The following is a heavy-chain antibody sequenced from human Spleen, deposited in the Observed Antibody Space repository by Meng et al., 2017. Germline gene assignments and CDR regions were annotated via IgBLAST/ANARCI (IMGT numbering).Heavy chain of an antibody. CDR1: GGIFSNYV. Sequence: SVKVSCKAPGGIFSNYVIGWVRQAPGQGLEWMGGINAVFGTTNYAQKFQGRVTITTDESTSTVYMELSSLRSEDTAVYYCARGQEMATIPWDYWGQGTLVTVSS. CDR3: ARGQEMATIPWDY. CDR2: INAVFGTT. D-gene: IGHD5-24*01. V-gene: IGHV1-69*05. J-gene: IGHJ4*02.